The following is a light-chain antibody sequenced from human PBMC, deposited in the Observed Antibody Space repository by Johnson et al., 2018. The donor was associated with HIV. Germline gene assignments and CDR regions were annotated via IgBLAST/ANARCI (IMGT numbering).Light chain of an antibody. Sequence: QSVLTQPPSVSAAPGQKVTISCSGRSSNIGNAYVSWYQQLPGTAPKLLIYENDKRPSGIPDRFSGSKSGTSATLDITGLQTGDEADYYCGTWDNSLSVYVFGTGTKVT. CDR3: GTWDNSLSVYV. CDR1: SSNIGNAY. V-gene: IGLV1-51*02. J-gene: IGLJ1*01. CDR2: END.